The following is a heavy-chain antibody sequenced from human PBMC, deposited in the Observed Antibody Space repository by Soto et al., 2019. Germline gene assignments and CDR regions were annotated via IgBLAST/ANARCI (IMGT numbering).Heavy chain of an antibody. CDR3: SRGTIGCGLIADFDF. D-gene: IGHD3-16*02. J-gene: IGHJ3*01. CDR1: GFTFSAYS. Sequence: PGGSLRLSCAASGFTFSAYSMNWVRQAPGKGPEWVSYISSNTNIIYYADSVKGRFTISRDNAKNSVSLQINSLRAEDPAVYYYSRGTIGCGLIADFDFWGQGTMVTVSS. V-gene: IGHV3-48*01. CDR2: ISSNTNII.